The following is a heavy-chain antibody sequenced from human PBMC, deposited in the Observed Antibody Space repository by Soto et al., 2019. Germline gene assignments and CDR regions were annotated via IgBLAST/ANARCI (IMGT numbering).Heavy chain of an antibody. CDR3: ARWLEVLTTSDS. CDR1: GFNFSDYY. CDR2: ISSSSRDT. V-gene: IGHV3-11*06. J-gene: IGHJ4*02. D-gene: IGHD3-22*01. Sequence: GESLESSCTASGFNFSDYYMTWIRQAPGKGLEWISYISSSSRDTEYADSVKGRFMISRDNAKHSLSLQMNSLRVEDTAIYYCARWLEVLTTSDSWGQGTLVPVSP.